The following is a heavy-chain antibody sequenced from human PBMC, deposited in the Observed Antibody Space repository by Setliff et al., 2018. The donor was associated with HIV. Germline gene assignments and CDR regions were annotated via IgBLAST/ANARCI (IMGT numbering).Heavy chain of an antibody. D-gene: IGHD3-10*01. CDR3: ARGVIRGVISQGGLDY. Sequence: ASVQVSCKASGFTFTTYAVHWVRQAPGQRPEWMGWINAANGKTRYPQRFEARVTITMDTGASTAYMELNSLRSEDSAVYYCARGVIRGVISQGGLDYWGPGTLVTVSS. V-gene: IGHV1-3*01. CDR2: INAANGKT. J-gene: IGHJ4*02. CDR1: GFTFTTYA.